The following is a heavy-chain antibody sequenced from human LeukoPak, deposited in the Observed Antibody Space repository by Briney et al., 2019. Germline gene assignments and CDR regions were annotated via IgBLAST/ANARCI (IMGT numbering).Heavy chain of an antibody. V-gene: IGHV4-34*01. CDR2: INHSGST. D-gene: IGHD4-17*01. CDR3: ARDPSTVTTPDY. J-gene: IGHJ4*02. CDR1: GGSFSGYY. Sequence: SETLSLTCAVYGGSFSGYYWSWIRQPPGKGLEWTGEINHSGSTNYNPSLKSRVTISVDTSKNQFSLKLSSVTAADTAVYYCARDPSTVTTPDYWGQGTLVTVSS.